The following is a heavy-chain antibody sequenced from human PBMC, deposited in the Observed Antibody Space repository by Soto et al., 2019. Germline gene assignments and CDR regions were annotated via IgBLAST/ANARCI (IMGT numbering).Heavy chain of an antibody. CDR1: GGSISSGDYY. J-gene: IGHJ5*02. Sequence: SETLSLTCTVSGGSISSGDYYWSWIRQPPGKGLEWIGYIYYSGSTYYNPSLKSRVTISVDTSKNQFSLKLSSVTAADTAVYYCARAITMIVVVMYNWFDPWGQGTLVTVSS. V-gene: IGHV4-30-4*01. D-gene: IGHD3-22*01. CDR2: IYYSGST. CDR3: ARAITMIVVVMYNWFDP.